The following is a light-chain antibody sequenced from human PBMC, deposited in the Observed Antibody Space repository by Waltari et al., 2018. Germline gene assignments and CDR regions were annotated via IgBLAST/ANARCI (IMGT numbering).Light chain of an antibody. V-gene: IGLV3-1*01. Sequence: SYDLTQPLSVSMSPGETASITCSGDRLQVKHVSWYQQKPGQSPVLVMYRDNMRPSGIPERFSGSNSGNTATLTISGTQAMDEADFYCQAWDDSTVIFGGGTKLTVL. J-gene: IGLJ2*01. CDR3: QAWDDSTVI. CDR1: RLQVKH. CDR2: RDN.